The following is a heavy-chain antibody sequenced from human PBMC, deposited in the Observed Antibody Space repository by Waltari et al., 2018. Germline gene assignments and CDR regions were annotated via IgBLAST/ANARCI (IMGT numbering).Heavy chain of an antibody. CDR3: ASPLSLHVTNYYYYGMDV. D-gene: IGHD3-16*01. CDR1: GGHFSSYA. Sequence: QVQLVQSGAEVKKPGSSVKVSCKASGGHFSSYAIRWVRQAPGKGLEWMGGIIPIFGTANYAQKFQGRVTITADESTSTAYMELSSLRSEDTAVYYCASPLSLHVTNYYYYGMDVWGQGTTVTVSS. J-gene: IGHJ6*02. V-gene: IGHV1-69*01. CDR2: IIPIFGTA.